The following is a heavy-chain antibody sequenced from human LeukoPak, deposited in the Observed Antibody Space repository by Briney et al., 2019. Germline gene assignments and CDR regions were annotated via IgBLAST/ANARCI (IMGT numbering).Heavy chain of an antibody. CDR1: GFTFNNYA. CDR3: AKEPREYCSSTSCPNWFDS. Sequence: PGGSLRLSCAASGFTFNNYAMSWVRQAPGKALEWVSAISASGGTTYYADSVKGRFTISRDNSENTLFLQMNSLRAEDTAVYYCAKEPREYCSSTSCPNWFDSWGQGTLVTLSS. V-gene: IGHV3-23*01. CDR2: ISASGGTT. J-gene: IGHJ5*01. D-gene: IGHD2-2*01.